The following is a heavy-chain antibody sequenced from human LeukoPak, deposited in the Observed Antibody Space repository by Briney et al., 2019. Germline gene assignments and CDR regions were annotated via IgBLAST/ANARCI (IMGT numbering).Heavy chain of an antibody. V-gene: IGHV4-34*01. Sequence: SETLSLTCAVYGGSFSGYYWSWIRQPPGKGLEWIGEINHGGSTNYNPSLKSRVTISVDTSKNQFSLKLSSVTAADTAVYYCARVPWFDPWGQGTLVTVSS. CDR1: GGSFSGYY. CDR3: ARVPWFDP. CDR2: INHGGST. J-gene: IGHJ5*02.